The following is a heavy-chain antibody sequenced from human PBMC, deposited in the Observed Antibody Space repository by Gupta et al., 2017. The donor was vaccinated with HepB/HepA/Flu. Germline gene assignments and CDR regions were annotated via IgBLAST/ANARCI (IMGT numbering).Heavy chain of an antibody. D-gene: IGHD6-13*01. V-gene: IGHV4-34*01. Sequence: QVPLQQWGARLLKPSEPLSLTCAVYCGSFSGYYWTWTRPPPGKGREGVGEINHSGGTHYNPSFKSRVTISVDRSKNQFSLKLSSATAADTAIYYCARGRRQQLIDQNYKGMDVWGQGTTVTVSS. CDR3: ARGRRQQLIDQNYKGMDV. CDR2: INHSGGT. CDR1: CGSFSGYY. J-gene: IGHJ6*02.